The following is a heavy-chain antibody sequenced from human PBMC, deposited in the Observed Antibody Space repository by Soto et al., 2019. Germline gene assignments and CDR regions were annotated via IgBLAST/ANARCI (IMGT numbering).Heavy chain of an antibody. D-gene: IGHD6-13*01. CDR1: GFTFSSYG. J-gene: IGHJ5*02. V-gene: IGHV3-33*01. CDR3: ARDTAAAGIGRWFDP. CDR2: IWYDGSNK. Sequence: PGGSLRLSCAASGFTFSSYGMHWVRQAPGKGLEWVAVIWYDGSNKYYADSVKGRFTISRDNSKNTLYLQMNSLRAEDTAVYYCARDTAAAGIGRWFDPWGQGTLVTVSS.